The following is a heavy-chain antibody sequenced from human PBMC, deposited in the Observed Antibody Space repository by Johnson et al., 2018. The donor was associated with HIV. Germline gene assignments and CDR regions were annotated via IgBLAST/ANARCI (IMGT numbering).Heavy chain of an antibody. CDR1: GFTVSSNY. Sequence: VQLVESGGGLVQPGRSLRLSCAASGFTVSSNYMSWVRQAPGKGLEWVSVIYSGGSTYYADSVKGRFTISRDNSKNTLYLQMNSLRAEDTAVYYCGRARDWNYGDIWGQGTMVTVSS. J-gene: IGHJ3*02. CDR3: GRARDWNYGDI. CDR2: IYSGGST. V-gene: IGHV3-66*02. D-gene: IGHD1-7*01.